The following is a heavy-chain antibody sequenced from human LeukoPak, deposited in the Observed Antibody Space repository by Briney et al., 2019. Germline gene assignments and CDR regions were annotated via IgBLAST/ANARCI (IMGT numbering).Heavy chain of an antibody. Sequence: SETLSLTCTVSGGSISSHYWSWIRQPPGKGLEWIGYIYYSGSTNYNPSLKSRVTISVDTSKNQFSLKLSSVTAADTAVYYCARGRFQDLWSGYSSYYYYYYMDVWGKGTTVTVSS. D-gene: IGHD3-3*01. V-gene: IGHV4-59*11. J-gene: IGHJ6*03. CDR1: GGSISSHY. CDR2: IYYSGST. CDR3: ARGRFQDLWSGYSSYYYYYYMDV.